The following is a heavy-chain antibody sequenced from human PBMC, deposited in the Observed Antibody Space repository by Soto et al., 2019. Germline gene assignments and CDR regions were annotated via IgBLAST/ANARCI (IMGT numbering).Heavy chain of an antibody. CDR3: AREAASDPSFYYHYMDV. Sequence: QEPLVQSGAEVKKPGAPVKVSCQASGYTFSNYNINWVRQASGQGLEWMGWMNPDSGNTGYAEKFQGRVTTTRNSSISTAYMELSGLRSEDTAVYYCAREAASDPSFYYHYMDVWGKGTTVTVSS. CDR1: GYTFSNYN. CDR2: MNPDSGNT. D-gene: IGHD3-10*01. J-gene: IGHJ6*03. V-gene: IGHV1-8*01.